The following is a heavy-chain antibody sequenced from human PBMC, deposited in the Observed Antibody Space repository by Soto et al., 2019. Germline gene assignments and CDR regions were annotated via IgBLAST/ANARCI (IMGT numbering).Heavy chain of an antibody. CDR1: GFTFSSYA. CDR2: ISSNGGST. J-gene: IGHJ4*02. Sequence: GGSLRLSCSASGFTFSSYAMHWVRQAPGKGLEYVSAISSNGGSTYYADSVKGRFTISRDNSKNTLYLQMSSLRAEDTAVYYCVKVYSSSSWYSPTYFDYWGQGTLVTVSS. D-gene: IGHD6-6*01. V-gene: IGHV3-64D*06. CDR3: VKVYSSSSWYSPTYFDY.